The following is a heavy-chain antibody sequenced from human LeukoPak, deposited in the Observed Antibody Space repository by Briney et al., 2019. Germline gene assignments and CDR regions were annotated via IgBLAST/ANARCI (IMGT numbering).Heavy chain of an antibody. CDR2: INHSGST. CDR3: ARLSGPFDDGGYFDY. D-gene: IGHD1-1*01. V-gene: IGHV4-34*01. J-gene: IGHJ4*02. Sequence: SETLSLTCAVYGGSFSGYYWSWVRQPPGKGLEWIGEINHSGSTNYNPSLKSRVTISVDTSKNQFSLKLSSVTAADTAVYYCARLSGPFDDGGYFDYWGQGTLVTVSS. CDR1: GGSFSGYY.